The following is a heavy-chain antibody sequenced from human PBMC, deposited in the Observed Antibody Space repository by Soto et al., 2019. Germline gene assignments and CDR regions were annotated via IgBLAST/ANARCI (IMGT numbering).Heavy chain of an antibody. V-gene: IGHV2-5*02. J-gene: IGHJ4*02. CDR3: AHRTARGYSGYDLDS. CDR1: GFSLSTSGVG. CDR2: IYWDDDK. D-gene: IGHD5-12*01. Sequence: QITLKESGPTLVKPTQTLTLTCTFSGFSLSTSGVGVGWIRQPPGKALEWLALIYWDDDKRYSPSLKSRLTITKDTSKTQVVLTLTNMDPVDTATYYCAHRTARGYSGYDLDSWGQGTLVAVSS.